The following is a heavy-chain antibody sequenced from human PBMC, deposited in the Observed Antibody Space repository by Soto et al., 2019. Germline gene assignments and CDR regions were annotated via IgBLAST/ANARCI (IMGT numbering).Heavy chain of an antibody. J-gene: IGHJ6*02. V-gene: IGHV5-51*01. D-gene: IGHD4-17*01. CDR3: ARQFDYGNYYYYGMDV. CDR1: GYRFTSYW. Sequence: PGESLKISCKGSGYRFTSYWIGWVRQMPGKGLEWMGIIYPGDSDTIYSPSFQGQVTISADKSISTAYLQWSSLKASDTAMYYCARQFDYGNYYYYGMDVWGQGTTVTVSS. CDR2: IYPGDSDT.